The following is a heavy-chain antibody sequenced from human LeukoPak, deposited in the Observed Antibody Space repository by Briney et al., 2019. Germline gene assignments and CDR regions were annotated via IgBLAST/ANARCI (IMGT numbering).Heavy chain of an antibody. J-gene: IGHJ5*02. V-gene: IGHV4-59*01. CDR1: GGSISSYY. CDR2: IYYSGST. CDR3: ARGSSRGWFDP. Sequence: SETLSLTCTVSGGSISSYYWSWIRQPPGKGLEWIGYIYYSGSTNYNPSLKSRVTISVNTSKNHFSLKLSSVTAADTAVYYCARGSSRGWFDPWGQGTLVTVSS.